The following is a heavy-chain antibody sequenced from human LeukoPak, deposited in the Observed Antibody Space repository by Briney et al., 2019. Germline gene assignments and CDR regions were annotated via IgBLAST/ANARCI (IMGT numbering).Heavy chain of an antibody. CDR1: DASINTYY. CDR3: ARGQAVAGAYYYYGMDV. Sequence: SETLSLTCTVSDASINTYYWSWTRQPPGKELEWIAYIHHSGGTNSNPSLKSRVTISIDTSKRQFSLKLSSVTAADTAVYYCARGQAVAGAYYYYGMDVWGQGTTVTVSS. CDR2: IHHSGGT. D-gene: IGHD6-19*01. V-gene: IGHV4-4*08. J-gene: IGHJ6*02.